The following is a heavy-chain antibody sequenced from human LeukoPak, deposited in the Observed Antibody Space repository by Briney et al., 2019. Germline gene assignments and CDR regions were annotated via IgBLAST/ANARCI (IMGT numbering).Heavy chain of an antibody. CDR2: IKQDGSEK. CDR3: ARDYSSGWYYFDY. CDR1: GFTFSSYW. Sequence: PGGSLRLSCAASGFTFSSYWMSWVRQAPGKGLEWVANIKQDGSEKYYVDSVKGRFTISRDNAKNSLYLQMNSLRVEDTAVYYCARDYSSGWYYFDYWGQGTLVTVSP. J-gene: IGHJ4*02. V-gene: IGHV3-7*01. D-gene: IGHD6-19*01.